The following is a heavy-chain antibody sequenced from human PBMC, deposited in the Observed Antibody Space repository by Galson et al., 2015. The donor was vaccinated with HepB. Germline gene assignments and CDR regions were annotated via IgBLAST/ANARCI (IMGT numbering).Heavy chain of an antibody. CDR2: ISGSGGST. CDR1: GFTFSSYA. CDR3: AKGGEPFTVVTSFDY. J-gene: IGHJ4*02. D-gene: IGHD4-23*01. Sequence: SLRLSCAASGFTFSSYAMSWVRQAPGKGLEWVSAISGSGGSTYYADSVKGRFTISRDNSKNTLYLQMNSLRAEDTAVYYCAKGGEPFTVVTSFDYWGQGTLVTVSS. V-gene: IGHV3-23*01.